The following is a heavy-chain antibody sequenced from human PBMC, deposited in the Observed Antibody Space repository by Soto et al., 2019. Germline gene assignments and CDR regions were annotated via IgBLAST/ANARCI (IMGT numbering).Heavy chain of an antibody. CDR3: AKNMEGFAGDSFLT. CDR1: GFTFDDYA. Sequence: GGSLRLSCAASGFTFDDYAMHWVRQAPGKGLEWVSGISWNSGSIGCADSVKGRFTISRDNAKNSLYLQMNSLRAEDTALYYCAKNMEGFAGDSFLTWREALLVTV. D-gene: IGHD3-3*01. V-gene: IGHV3-9*01. CDR2: ISWNSGSI. J-gene: IGHJ3*02.